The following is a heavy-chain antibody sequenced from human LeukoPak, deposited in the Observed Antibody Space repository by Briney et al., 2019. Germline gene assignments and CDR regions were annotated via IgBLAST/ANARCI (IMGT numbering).Heavy chain of an antibody. Sequence: ASVKVSCKVSEYTLTDLSMHWVRQAPGKGLECMGGFDPEDGETIYAQKFQGRVTMTGDTSTDTAYMELSSLRSEDAAVYYCARRWLGIDYWGQGTLVTVSS. CDR3: ARRWLGIDY. CDR1: EYTLTDLS. D-gene: IGHD3-22*01. V-gene: IGHV1-24*01. CDR2: FDPEDGET. J-gene: IGHJ4*02.